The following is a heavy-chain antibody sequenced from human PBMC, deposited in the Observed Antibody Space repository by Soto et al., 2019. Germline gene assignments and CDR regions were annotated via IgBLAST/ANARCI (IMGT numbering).Heavy chain of an antibody. CDR2: IWYDGSNK. J-gene: IGHJ6*02. Sequence: QVQLVESGGGVVQPGRSLRLSCAASGFTFSSYGMHWVRQAPGKGLEWGAVIWYDGSNKYYADSVKGRFTISRDNSKNTLYLQMTSLRAEDTAVYYCARDTVSVAGYYYYGMDVWGQGTTVTVSS. D-gene: IGHD6-19*01. V-gene: IGHV3-33*01. CDR3: ARDTVSVAGYYYYGMDV. CDR1: GFTFSSYG.